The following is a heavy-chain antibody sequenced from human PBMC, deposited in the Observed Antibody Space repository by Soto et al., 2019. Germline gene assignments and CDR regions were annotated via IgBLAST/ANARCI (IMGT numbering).Heavy chain of an antibody. Sequence: QVQLVQSGAEVKKPGASVKVSCKTSGYNFISSEISWVRQAPGQGLELMGWMNPHTGETDATRKFQGRLTMTRNTSINTAYLELSSLTSEDTAVYSCAKKHSGSSLAYWGQGSLVTVSS. J-gene: IGHJ4*02. CDR1: GYNFISSE. V-gene: IGHV1-8*02. CDR2: MNPHTGET. D-gene: IGHD6-6*01. CDR3: AKKHSGSSLAY.